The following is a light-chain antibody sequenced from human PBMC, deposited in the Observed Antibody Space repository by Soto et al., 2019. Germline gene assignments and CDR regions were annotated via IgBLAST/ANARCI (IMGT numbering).Light chain of an antibody. V-gene: IGKV3-15*01. CDR3: QQYSQWPLYT. J-gene: IGKJ2*01. CDR1: QSVSNN. Sequence: EIMMAQSPATLSVSPGERATLSCRASQSVSNNLAWYQQKPGQAPRLLIYGVSTRATGIPARFSGSGSGTEFTLTISSLQSEDFALYYCQQYSQWPLYTFGQGTKVDIK. CDR2: GVS.